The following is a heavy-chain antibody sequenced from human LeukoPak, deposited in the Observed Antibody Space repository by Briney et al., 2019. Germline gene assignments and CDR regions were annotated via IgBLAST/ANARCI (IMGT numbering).Heavy chain of an antibody. D-gene: IGHD2-2*01. V-gene: IGHV4-39*01. CDR2: IYYSGST. CDR3: ATYCSSTSCPHRRAFDI. J-gene: IGHJ3*02. Sequence: SETLSLTCTVSCGSISSSSYYWGWIRQPPGKGLEWIGTIYYSGSTYYNPSLKSRVTISVDTSNDQFSLKLSSVTAADTAVYYCATYCSSTSCPHRRAFDIWGQGTMVTVSS. CDR1: CGSISSSSYY.